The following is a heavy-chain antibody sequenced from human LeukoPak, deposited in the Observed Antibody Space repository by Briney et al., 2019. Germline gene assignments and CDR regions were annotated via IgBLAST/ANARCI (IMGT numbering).Heavy chain of an antibody. CDR3: ASRSGSTPHYFDY. J-gene: IGHJ4*02. CDR2: INTYNGKT. CDR1: GYTFTSQG. Sequence: ASVKVSCKASGYTFTSQGISWVRQAPGQGLEWMGWINTYNGKTNYAQKFQGRVTMTADTSTSTAYLELRSLRSDDTAVYYCASRSGSTPHYFDYWGQGTLVTVSS. D-gene: IGHD3-3*01. V-gene: IGHV1-18*01.